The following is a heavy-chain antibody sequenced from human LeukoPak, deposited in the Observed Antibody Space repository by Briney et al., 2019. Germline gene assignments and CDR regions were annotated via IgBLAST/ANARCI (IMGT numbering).Heavy chain of an antibody. CDR3: ARVWNYYDSSGYLDY. CDR2: INHSGST. Sequence: PSETLSLTCTVSTDSFSTYYWSWVRQPPGKGLEWIGEINHSGSTNYNPSLKSRVTISGDTSKNQFSLKLSSVTAADTAVYYCARVWNYYDSSGYLDYWGQGTLVTVSS. D-gene: IGHD3-22*01. V-gene: IGHV4-34*01. CDR1: TDSFSTYY. J-gene: IGHJ4*02.